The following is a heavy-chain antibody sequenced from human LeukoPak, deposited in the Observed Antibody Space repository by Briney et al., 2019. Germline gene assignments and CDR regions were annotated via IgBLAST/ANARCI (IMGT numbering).Heavy chain of an antibody. V-gene: IGHV4-59*01. D-gene: IGHD6-19*01. Sequence: SATLSLTCTVSGGSISSYYWSWIRQPPGKGLEWIGYIYYSGSTNSYPSLKSRVTISVDTSNNQFSLKLSSVTAADTAVYYCARLAGSFDYWGQGTLVTVSS. CDR2: IYYSGST. CDR1: GGSISSYY. J-gene: IGHJ4*02. CDR3: ARLAGSFDY.